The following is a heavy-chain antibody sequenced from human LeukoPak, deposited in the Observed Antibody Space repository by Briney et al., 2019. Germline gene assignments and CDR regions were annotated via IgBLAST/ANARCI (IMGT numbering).Heavy chain of an antibody. D-gene: IGHD3-10*01. CDR3: ARGTYGSGSRVYYYYYMDV. CDR2: IYTTGST. J-gene: IGHJ6*03. CDR1: GGSISTDLYY. Sequence: SQTLSLTCTVSGGSISTDLYYWTWIRQPAGKGLEWIGRIYTTGSTNYNPPLKSRVTISVDKSKNQFSLKMSSVTAADTAVYYCARGTYGSGSRVYYYYYMDVWGKGTTVTVSS. V-gene: IGHV4-61*02.